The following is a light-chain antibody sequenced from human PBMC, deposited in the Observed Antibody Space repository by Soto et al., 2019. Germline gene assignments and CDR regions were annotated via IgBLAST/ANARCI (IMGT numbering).Light chain of an antibody. Sequence: DIQMTQSPSSVSASVGDRVTISCRASQGISTWLAWYQQKPGKAHKPLIYAASSLQSGVPSRFSGSGSGTQFTLTISSLQTEDFATCYCQQADGFPWTFGQGTRVEIK. J-gene: IGKJ1*01. V-gene: IGKV1-12*01. CDR1: QGISTW. CDR3: QQADGFPWT. CDR2: AAS.